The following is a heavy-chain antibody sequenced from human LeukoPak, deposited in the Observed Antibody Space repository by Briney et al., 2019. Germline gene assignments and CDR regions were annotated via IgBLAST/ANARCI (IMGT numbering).Heavy chain of an antibody. CDR2: ISSSTSTI. V-gene: IGHV3-48*02. Sequence: GGSLRLSCAASGFTFSDYSMNWVRQAPGKGLEWVSYISSSTSTIYYADSVKGRFTISRDNAKNSLYLQMNSLRDDDTAVYYCAKPKYSHAFHIWGQGTMVTVSS. J-gene: IGHJ3*02. D-gene: IGHD2-21*01. CDR1: GFTFSDYS. CDR3: AKPKYSHAFHI.